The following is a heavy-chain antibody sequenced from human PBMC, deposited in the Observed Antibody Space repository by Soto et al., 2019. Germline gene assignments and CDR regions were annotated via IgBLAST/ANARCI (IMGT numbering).Heavy chain of an antibody. CDR1: GASITSDGFY. Sequence: SETRSLTCTVSGASITSDGFYCIWIRQHPGKGLEWIGYMYHSGNTYYNPSLRGRLTMSLDTSKNQFSLKLTSVTAADTAVYYCVKYYYDSSGLNWFDPWGPGTLVTVSS. D-gene: IGHD3-22*01. CDR2: MYHSGNT. CDR3: VKYYYDSSGLNWFDP. V-gene: IGHV4-31*03. J-gene: IGHJ5*02.